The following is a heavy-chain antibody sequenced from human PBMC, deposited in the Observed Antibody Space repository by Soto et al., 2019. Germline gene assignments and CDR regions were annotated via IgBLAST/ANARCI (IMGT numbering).Heavy chain of an antibody. J-gene: IGHJ3*02. CDR2: ISSSGSTI. V-gene: IGHV3-48*03. CDR1: GFTFSSYE. D-gene: IGHD2-2*01. CDR3: ARVGAGYQLLHAFDI. Sequence: PGGSLRLSCAASGFTFSSYEMNLVRQAPGKGLEWVSYISSSGSTIYYADSVKGRFTISRDNAKNSLYLQMNSLRAEDTAVYYCARVGAGYQLLHAFDIWGEGTMVTVS.